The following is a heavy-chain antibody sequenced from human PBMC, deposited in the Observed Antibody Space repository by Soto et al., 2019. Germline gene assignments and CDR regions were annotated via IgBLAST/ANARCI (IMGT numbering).Heavy chain of an antibody. D-gene: IGHD3-16*01. V-gene: IGHV3-21*01. J-gene: IGHJ4*02. Sequence: EVQLVESGGGLVKPGGSLRLSCAASGFTFSSYSMNWVRQAPGKGLEWVSSISSSSSYIYYADSVKGRLTISRDNAKNSLYLQMNSLRAEDTAVYYCAREGGAGFDYWGQGTLVTVSS. CDR1: GFTFSSYS. CDR2: ISSSSSYI. CDR3: AREGGAGFDY.